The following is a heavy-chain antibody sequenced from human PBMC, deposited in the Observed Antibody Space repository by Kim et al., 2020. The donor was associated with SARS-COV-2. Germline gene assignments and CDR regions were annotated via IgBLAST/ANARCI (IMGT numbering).Heavy chain of an antibody. Sequence: SETLSLTCAVYGGSFSGYYWSWIRQPPGKGLEWIGEINHSGSTNYNPSLKSRVTISVDTSKNQFSLKLSSVTAADTAVYYCARERGGGYSYGYSPGYFQPWGQGTLVTVSS. D-gene: IGHD5-18*01. CDR3: ARERGGGYSYGYSPGYFQP. V-gene: IGHV4-34*01. CDR2: INHSGST. J-gene: IGHJ1*01. CDR1: GGSFSGYY.